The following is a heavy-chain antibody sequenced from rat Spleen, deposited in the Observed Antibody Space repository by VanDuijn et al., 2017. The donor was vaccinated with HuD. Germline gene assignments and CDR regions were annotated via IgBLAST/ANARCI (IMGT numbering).Heavy chain of an antibody. CDR3: ARLSGLDYVMDA. V-gene: IGHV5-22*01. CDR1: GFTFSNYD. Sequence: EVQLVESGGGLVQPGRSLKLSCAASGFTFSNYDMAWVRQAPTKGLEWVASISYEGSGTYYGDSVKGRFTISRDNAKSTLYLQMNSLRSEDTATYYCARLSGLDYVMDAWGQGASVTVSS. D-gene: IGHD1-4*01. CDR2: ISYEGSGT. J-gene: IGHJ4*01.